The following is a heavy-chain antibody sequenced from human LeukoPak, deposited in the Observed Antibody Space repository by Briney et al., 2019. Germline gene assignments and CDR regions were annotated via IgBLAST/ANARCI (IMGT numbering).Heavy chain of an antibody. CDR2: IYTSRST. J-gene: IGHJ3*02. CDR3: ARGIVADTFDI. D-gene: IGHD3-22*01. CDR1: GGSISSGSYY. V-gene: IGHV4-61*02. Sequence: PSETLSLTCTVSGGSISSGSYYWSWIRQPAGKGLEWIGRIYTSRSTNYNPSLKSRVTISVDTSKNQFSLKLSSVTAADTAVYYCARGIVADTFDIWGQGTMVTVSS.